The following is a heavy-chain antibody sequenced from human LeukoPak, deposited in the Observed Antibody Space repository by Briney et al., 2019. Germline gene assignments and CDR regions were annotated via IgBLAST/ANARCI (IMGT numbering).Heavy chain of an antibody. V-gene: IGHV4-59*01. Sequence: PSETLSLTCTVSGGSISSYYWSWIRQPPGKGLGWIGYIYYSGSTNYNPSLKSRVTISVDTSKNQFSLKLSSVTAADTAVYYCARVGYDILTGSSFAFDIWGQGTMVTVSS. J-gene: IGHJ3*02. CDR3: ARVGYDILTGSSFAFDI. D-gene: IGHD3-9*01. CDR1: GGSISSYY. CDR2: IYYSGST.